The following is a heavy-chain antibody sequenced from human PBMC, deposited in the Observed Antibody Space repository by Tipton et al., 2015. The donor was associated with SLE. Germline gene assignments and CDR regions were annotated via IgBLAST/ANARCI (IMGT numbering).Heavy chain of an antibody. J-gene: IGHJ4*02. CDR2: IYFDGNS. D-gene: IGHD6-19*01. V-gene: IGHV4-59*01. Sequence: TLSLTCIVSGDSIRNYYWHWIRQSPGKALEWIGYIYFDGNSNGRGNYNPSLKSRVTMSVDPSKMQFSLNLNSVTAADTALYFCARGVAERLGLDFWGQGSLVTVSS. CDR1: GDSIRNYY. CDR3: ARGVAERLGLDF.